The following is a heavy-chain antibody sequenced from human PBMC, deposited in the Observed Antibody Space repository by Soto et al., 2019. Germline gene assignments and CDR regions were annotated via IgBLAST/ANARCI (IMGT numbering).Heavy chain of an antibody. D-gene: IGHD1-7*01. V-gene: IGHV1-46*03. J-gene: IGHJ6*03. CDR1: GYTFTSSY. CDR2: INPSGGST. Sequence: ASVKVSCKASGYTFTSSYMHWVRQAPGQGLEWMGIINPSGGSTSYAQKFQGRVTMTRDTSTSTVYMELSSLRSEDTAVYYCARDGIITRTTPPTNYYYYYMDGWGKGTTVTVSS. CDR3: ARDGIITRTTPPTNYYYYYMDG.